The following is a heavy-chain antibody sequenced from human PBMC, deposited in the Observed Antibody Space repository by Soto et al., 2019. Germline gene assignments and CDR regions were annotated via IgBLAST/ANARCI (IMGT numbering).Heavy chain of an antibody. CDR1: GGAFGSYA. CDR3: TRHRGYSSGYWGQDF. CDR2: IIPMFDST. Sequence: QVQLVQSGAEVKKPGSSVKVSCKASGGAFGSYAINWVRQAPGQGLEWMGGIIPMFDSTNYAQRYQSRVTVSADESTSIVYLELTSLRSEDTAMYYCTRHRGYSSGYWGQDFWGQGTLVTVSS. D-gene: IGHD5-12*01. V-gene: IGHV1-69*01. J-gene: IGHJ4*02.